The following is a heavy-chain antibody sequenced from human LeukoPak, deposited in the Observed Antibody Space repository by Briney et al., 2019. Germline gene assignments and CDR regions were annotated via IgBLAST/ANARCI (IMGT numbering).Heavy chain of an antibody. CDR2: VNPSGGSR. CDR1: GYTFTSYY. D-gene: IGHD3-9*01. Sequence: ASVKASCKASGYTFTSYYMHWVRQAPGQGLEWMGIVNPSGGSRSYAQKFQGRVTMTRDMSTSTVYMELRSLRSDDTAVYYCARGLTAFDIWGQGTMVTVSS. V-gene: IGHV1-46*01. CDR3: ARGLTAFDI. J-gene: IGHJ3*02.